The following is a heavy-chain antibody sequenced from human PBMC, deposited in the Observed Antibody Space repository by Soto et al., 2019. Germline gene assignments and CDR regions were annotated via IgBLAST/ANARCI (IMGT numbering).Heavy chain of an antibody. Sequence: SETLSLTCTVSGGSISSYYWSWIRQPPGKGLEWIGYIYYSGSTNYNPSLKSRVTLSVDTSKNQFSLRLSSVTAADAALYYCARDFFDSSDYTKNWFDPWGQGTLVTVSS. V-gene: IGHV4-59*08. D-gene: IGHD3-22*01. J-gene: IGHJ5*02. CDR3: ARDFFDSSDYTKNWFDP. CDR1: GGSISSYY. CDR2: IYYSGST.